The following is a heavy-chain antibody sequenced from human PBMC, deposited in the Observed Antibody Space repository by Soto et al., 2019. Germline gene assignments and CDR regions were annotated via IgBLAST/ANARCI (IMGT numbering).Heavy chain of an antibody. V-gene: IGHV5-51*01. CDR3: ARRIDFWSGLAAGWFDP. D-gene: IGHD3-3*01. Sequence: PGESLKISCKGSGYSFTSYWIGWVRQMPGKGLEWMGIIYPGDSDTRYSPSFQGQVTISADKSISTAYLQWSSLKASDTAMYYCARRIDFWSGLAAGWFDPWGQGTLVTVSS. CDR1: GYSFTSYW. CDR2: IYPGDSDT. J-gene: IGHJ5*02.